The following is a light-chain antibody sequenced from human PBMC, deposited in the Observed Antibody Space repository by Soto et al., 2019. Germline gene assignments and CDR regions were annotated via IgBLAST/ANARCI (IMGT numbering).Light chain of an antibody. CDR2: GAS. Sequence: EVVLTQSPGTLSLSPGERATLSCRASQSVTSNYFAWYQQKPGQAPRLIIYGASSRATGIPDRFSGSGSGTDFTITISRLEPEDFEVYCCQQYGVSPVFGPGTKVDIK. CDR1: QSVTSNY. J-gene: IGKJ3*01. V-gene: IGKV3-20*01. CDR3: QQYGVSPV.